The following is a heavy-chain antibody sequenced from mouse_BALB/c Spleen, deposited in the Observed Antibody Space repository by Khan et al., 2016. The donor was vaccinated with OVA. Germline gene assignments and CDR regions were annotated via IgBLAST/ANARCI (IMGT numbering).Heavy chain of an antibody. V-gene: IGHV3-2*02. D-gene: IGHD1-1*01. Sequence: EVKLLESEPGLVKPSQSLSLTCTVTGYSITSDYAWNWIRQFPGNKLEWMGYISYSGNTNYNPSLRSRISITRDTSKNQFFLQLNSVTTEDTATYYCARVYGGDFDYWGQGTTLTVSS. J-gene: IGHJ2*01. CDR2: ISYSGNT. CDR3: ARVYGGDFDY. CDR1: GYSITSDYA.